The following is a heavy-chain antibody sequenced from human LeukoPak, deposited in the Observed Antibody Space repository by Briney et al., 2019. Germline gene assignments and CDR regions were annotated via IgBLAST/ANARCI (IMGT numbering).Heavy chain of an antibody. CDR2: ISWNSGHI. J-gene: IGHJ3*01. CDR3: AKELRTAAGYDAYDL. D-gene: IGHD6-25*01. Sequence: GGSLRLSCAASGFTFEEYAMHWVRQAPGKGLEWVSGISWNSGHIGYADSVKGRFTIARDNAKNSLYLQMNSLRAGDTAVYYCAKELRTAAGYDAYDLWGQGTMVTVSS. V-gene: IGHV3-9*01. CDR1: GFTFEEYA.